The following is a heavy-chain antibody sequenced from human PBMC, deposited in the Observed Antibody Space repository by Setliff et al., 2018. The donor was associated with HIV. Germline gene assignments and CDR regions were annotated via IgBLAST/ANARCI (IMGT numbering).Heavy chain of an antibody. CDR1: GFTFGDYA. Sequence: GGSLRLSCTASGFTFGDYAMSWVRQAPGKGLEWVGRIKSKTDGGTTDYAAPVKGRFTISRDDSKNTLYLQMNSLRAEDTAVYYCARRGFLWFGELSEAQPYYFDYWGQGTLVTVSS. CDR3: ARRGFLWFGELSEAQPYYFDY. CDR2: IKSKTDGGTT. D-gene: IGHD3-10*01. V-gene: IGHV3-15*01. J-gene: IGHJ4*02.